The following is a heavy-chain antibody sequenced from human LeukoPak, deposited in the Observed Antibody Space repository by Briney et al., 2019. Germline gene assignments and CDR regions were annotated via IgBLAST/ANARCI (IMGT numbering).Heavy chain of an antibody. CDR1: VYTFTIFD. J-gene: IGHJ4*01. CDR2: MNPKSGNT. D-gene: IGHD5-24*01. CDR3: ARWLQFQPFDY. V-gene: IGHV1-8*01. Sequence: AASVKVSCMASVYTFTIFDTNWVRQATGQGLGWMGWMNPKSGNTGYAQKFQCRVAMPRNTSMSTAYMELSSLRSEDTAVYYCARWLQFQPFDYWGHGALVTVSS.